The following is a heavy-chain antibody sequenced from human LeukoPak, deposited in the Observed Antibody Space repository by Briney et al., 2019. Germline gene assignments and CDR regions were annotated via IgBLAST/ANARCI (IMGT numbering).Heavy chain of an antibody. CDR2: ISAGASYI. Sequence: PGGSLRLSCAASGFSLGGFSVGWARQAPGKGLEWVSSISAGASYIYYADSVKGRFTISRDNAKSSLYLQMNSLRAEDTAVYYCARGALYSSADYWGQGTLVTVSS. V-gene: IGHV3-21*01. CDR3: ARGALYSSADY. CDR1: GFSLGGFS. J-gene: IGHJ4*02. D-gene: IGHD6-19*01.